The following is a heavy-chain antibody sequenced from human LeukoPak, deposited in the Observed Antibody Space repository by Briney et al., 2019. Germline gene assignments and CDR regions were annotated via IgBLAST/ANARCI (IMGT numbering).Heavy chain of an antibody. J-gene: IGHJ4*02. CDR2: IKSKTDGGTT. Sequence: GGSLRLSCAASGFTFSNAWMSWVRHAPGKGLEGGGRIKSKTDGGTTDYAAHLKGRFTISRDDSKHTMYLQMNSLKTEDTAVYYCTTGYCSRTSCYYFDYWGQGTLVTVSS. D-gene: IGHD2-2*01. V-gene: IGHV3-15*01. CDR3: TTGYCSRTSCYYFDY. CDR1: GFTFSNAW.